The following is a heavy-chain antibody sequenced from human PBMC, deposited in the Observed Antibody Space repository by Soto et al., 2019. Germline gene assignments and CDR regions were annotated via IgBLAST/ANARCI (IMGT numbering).Heavy chain of an antibody. Sequence: QVQLVQSGAEVKKPGSSVKVSCKASGGTFSSYTISWVRQAPGQGLEWMGRIIPILGIANYAQKFQGRVTITADKSTSTAYRELSSLRSEDTAVYYCASCGPPPRSVDWFDPWGRGTLVTVSS. CDR3: ASCGPPPRSVDWFDP. V-gene: IGHV1-69*02. D-gene: IGHD2-21*01. J-gene: IGHJ5*02. CDR2: IIPILGIA. CDR1: GGTFSSYT.